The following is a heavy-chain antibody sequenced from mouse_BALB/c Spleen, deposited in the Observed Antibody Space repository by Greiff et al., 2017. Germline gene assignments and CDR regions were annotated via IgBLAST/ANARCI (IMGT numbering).Heavy chain of an antibody. J-gene: IGHJ3*01. CDR1: GFTFSSYT. CDR2: ISNGGGST. CDR3: ANYYDYDGGLAY. Sequence: DVQLVESGGGLVQPGGSLKLSCAASGFTFSSYTMSWVRQTPEKRLEWVAYISNGGGSTYYPDTVKGRFTISRDNAKNTLYLQMSSLKSEDTAMYYCANYYDYDGGLAYWGQGTLVTVSA. V-gene: IGHV5-12-2*01. D-gene: IGHD2-4*01.